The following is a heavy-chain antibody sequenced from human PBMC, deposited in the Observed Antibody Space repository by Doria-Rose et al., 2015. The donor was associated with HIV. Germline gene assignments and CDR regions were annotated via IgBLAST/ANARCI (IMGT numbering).Heavy chain of an antibody. D-gene: IGHD6-13*01. J-gene: IGHJ4*02. CDR3: ARIKSSRWYHKYYFDF. CDR2: IFSDDER. CDR1: GVSLSGPGMG. V-gene: IGHV2-26*01. Sequence: QVTLKESGPVLVKPAETLTLTCTVSGVSLSGPGMGVSWIRQPPGKALEWLANIFSDDERSYKPSRKSRLTISRGTSKSQVFLTMTDMDPVDTATYYCARIKSSRWYHKYYFDFWGQGTLVIVSA.